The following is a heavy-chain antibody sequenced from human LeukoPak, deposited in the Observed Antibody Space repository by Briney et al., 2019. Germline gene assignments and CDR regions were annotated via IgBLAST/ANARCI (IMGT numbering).Heavy chain of an antibody. Sequence: SSETLSLTCTVSGGSISSGGYYWSWIRQHPGKGLEWIGCIYYSGSTYSNPSLKSRVTISVDTSKNQFSLNLSSVTAADTAVYYCARYCSSTNCYKGGFDPWGQGTLVTVSS. V-gene: IGHV4-31*03. CDR1: GGSISSGGYY. CDR3: ARYCSSTNCYKGGFDP. J-gene: IGHJ5*02. D-gene: IGHD2-2*02. CDR2: IYYSGST.